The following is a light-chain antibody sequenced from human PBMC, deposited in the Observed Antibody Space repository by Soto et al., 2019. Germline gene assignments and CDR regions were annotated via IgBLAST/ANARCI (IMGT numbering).Light chain of an antibody. J-gene: IGKJ4*01. V-gene: IGKV1D-12*01. CDR3: QQANSFPPT. CDR1: QGIGRW. Sequence: DIQMTQSPSSVSASVGDRVTITCRASQGIGRWLAWYQQKPGKAPMLLIYAASSLQSGVPSRFSGSGSGTDFTLTISSLQPEDFATYHCQQANSFPPTFGGGTKVEIQ. CDR2: AAS.